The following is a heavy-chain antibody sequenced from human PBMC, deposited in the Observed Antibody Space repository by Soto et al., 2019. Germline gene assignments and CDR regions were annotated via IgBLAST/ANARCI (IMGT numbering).Heavy chain of an antibody. Sequence: QVQLVQSGAEVKKPGASVKVSCKASGYTFNSYGISWLRQAPGQGLEWMGWISAYDGDTKYAQKLQGRATMTTDTSTSTANMEVRSLRADYTAVDYCARWNGASYSWVDPGGEGTVVTVSS. D-gene: IGHD1-1*01. V-gene: IGHV1-18*01. CDR1: GYTFNSYG. J-gene: IGHJ5*02. CDR3: ARWNGASYSWVDP. CDR2: ISAYDGDT.